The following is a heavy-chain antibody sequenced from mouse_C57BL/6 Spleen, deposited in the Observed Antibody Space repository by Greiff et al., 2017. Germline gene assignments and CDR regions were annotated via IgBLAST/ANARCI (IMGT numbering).Heavy chain of an antibody. V-gene: IGHV1-4*01. CDR2: INPSSGYT. Sequence: VQLQQSGAELARPGASVKMSCKASGYTFTSYTMHWVQQRPGQGLEWIGYINPSSGYTKYNQKFKDKATLTADKSSSTAYMQLSSLTSEDSAVYYCANDGYSWFAYWGQGTLVTVSA. D-gene: IGHD2-3*01. J-gene: IGHJ3*01. CDR3: ANDGYSWFAY. CDR1: GYTFTSYT.